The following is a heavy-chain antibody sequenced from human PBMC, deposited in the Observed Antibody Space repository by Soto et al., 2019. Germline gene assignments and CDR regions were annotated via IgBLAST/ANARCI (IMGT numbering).Heavy chain of an antibody. CDR3: AKDGIAAAGDYYYGMDV. Sequence: GGSLRLSCAASGFTFSSYGMHWVRQAPGKGLEWVAVISYDGSNKYYADSVKGRFTISRDNSKNTLYLQMNSLRAEDTAVYYCAKDGIAAAGDYYYGMDVWGQGTTVTVSS. D-gene: IGHD6-13*01. V-gene: IGHV3-30*18. CDR2: ISYDGSNK. J-gene: IGHJ6*02. CDR1: GFTFSSYG.